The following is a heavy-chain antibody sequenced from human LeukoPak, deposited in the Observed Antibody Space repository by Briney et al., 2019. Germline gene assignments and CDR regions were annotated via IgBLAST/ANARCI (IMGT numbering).Heavy chain of an antibody. J-gene: IGHJ5*02. V-gene: IGHV4-39*01. CDR2: IYYSGST. CDR3: ARHPPSSIDETYWFDP. Sequence: RASETLSLTCNVSGGSISSSSYYWGWIRQPPGEGLEWIGSIYYSGSTYYNPSLKSRVTISVDTSKNQFSLKLSSVTAADTAVYYCARHPPSSIDETYWFDPWGQGTLVTVSS. D-gene: IGHD2-2*01. CDR1: GGSISSSSYY.